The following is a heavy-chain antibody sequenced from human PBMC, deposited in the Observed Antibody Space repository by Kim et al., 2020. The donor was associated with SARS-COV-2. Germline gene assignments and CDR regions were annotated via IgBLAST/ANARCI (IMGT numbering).Heavy chain of an antibody. CDR1: GFTFSSYA. CDR2: ISYDGSNK. Sequence: GGSLRLSCAASGFTFSSYAMHWVCQAPGKGLEWVAVISYDGSNKYYADSVKGRLTISRDNSNNTLYLQMNSRRAEDTAVYYCASDTGYCSSTSCRHDAFDIWGQGTIVTVSS. D-gene: IGHD2-2*01. CDR3: ASDTGYCSSTSCRHDAFDI. J-gene: IGHJ3*02. V-gene: IGHV3-30-3*01.